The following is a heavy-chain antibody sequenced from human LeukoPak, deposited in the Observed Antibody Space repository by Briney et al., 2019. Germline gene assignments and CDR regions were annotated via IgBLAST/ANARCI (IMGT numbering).Heavy chain of an antibody. D-gene: IGHD2-21*01. CDR3: ARALYRQHIVVVNAKNYWYFDL. CDR1: GFTFDDYA. CDR2: TSWNSGSI. J-gene: IGHJ2*01. Sequence: GGSLRLSCAASGFTFDDYAMHWVRQAPGKGLEWVSGTSWNSGSIGYADSVKGRFTISRDNAKNSLYLQMNSLRAEDTAVYYCARALYRQHIVVVNAKNYWYFDLWGRGTLVTVSS. V-gene: IGHV3-9*01.